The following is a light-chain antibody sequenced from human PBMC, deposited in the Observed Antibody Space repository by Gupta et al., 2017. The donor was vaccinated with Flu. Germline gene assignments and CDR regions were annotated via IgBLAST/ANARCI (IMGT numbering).Light chain of an antibody. CDR2: EGS. V-gene: IGLV2-23*01. CDR3: CSYAGSSTLV. Sequence: QSALTQPASVSGSPGQSITISCPGTSSDVGSYNLVSWYQQHPGKAPKLMIYEGSKRPSGVSNRFFGPKSGNTASLTISGLQAEDEADYYCCSYAGSSTLVFGGGTKLTVL. CDR1: SSDVGSYNL. J-gene: IGLJ2*01.